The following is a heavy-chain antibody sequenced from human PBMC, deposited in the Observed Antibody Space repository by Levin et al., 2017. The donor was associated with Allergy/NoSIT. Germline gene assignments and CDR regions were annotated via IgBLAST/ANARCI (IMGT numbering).Heavy chain of an antibody. CDR1: GFTFSSYW. Sequence: PGESLKISCAASGFTFSSYWMSWVRQAPGKGLEWVANIKQDGSEKHYVDSVKGRFTISRDNTKNSLDLQMISLRAEDTAVYYCARDRSLATWGQGTLVIVSS. V-gene: IGHV3-7*01. CDR3: ARDRSLAT. J-gene: IGHJ5*02. CDR2: IKQDGSEK.